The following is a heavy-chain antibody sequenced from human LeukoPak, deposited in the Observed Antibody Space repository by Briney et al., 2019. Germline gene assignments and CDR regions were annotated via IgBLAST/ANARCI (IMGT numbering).Heavy chain of an antibody. CDR2: ISDDGSGT. V-gene: IGHV3-23*01. Sequence: GGSLRLSCAASGFTVSSNYMSWVRRAPGQGLEWVSTISDDGSGTYYADSVKGRFTISRDNSKNTLFLQINSLRAEDSAVYYCATDRERDPSIYYLVGGQGTLITVSS. D-gene: IGHD3-22*01. CDR3: ATDRERDPSIYYLV. J-gene: IGHJ4*02. CDR1: GFTVSSNY.